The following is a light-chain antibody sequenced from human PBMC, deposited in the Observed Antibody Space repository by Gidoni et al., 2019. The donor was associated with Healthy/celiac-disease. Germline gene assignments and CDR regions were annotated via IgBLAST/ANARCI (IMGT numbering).Light chain of an antibody. CDR1: QGISNY. J-gene: IGKJ1*01. CDR3: QKYNSAPRT. Sequence: DIQMTQSPSSLSASVGDRVTITCRASQGISNYLAWYQQKPGKVPKLLIYAPSTLQSGVPARFSGSGSGTDFTLTSSSLQPEDVATYYCQKYNSAPRTFGQGTKVEIK. CDR2: APS. V-gene: IGKV1-27*01.